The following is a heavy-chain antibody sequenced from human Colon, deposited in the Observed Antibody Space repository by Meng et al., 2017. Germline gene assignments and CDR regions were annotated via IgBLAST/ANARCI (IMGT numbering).Heavy chain of an antibody. CDR1: GFPFSSYG. V-gene: IGHV3-33*01. CDR3: ARDRNYYDSSGFYPY. D-gene: IGHD3-22*01. J-gene: IGHJ4*02. CDR2: MWYDGSNK. Sequence: GGSLRLSCAASGFPFSSYGMHWVRQAPGKGLGWVAVMWYDGSNKYSADSVKGRFTISRDNSKNTLSLQMNSLRAEDTAVYYCARDRNYYDSSGFYPYWGQGTLVTVSS.